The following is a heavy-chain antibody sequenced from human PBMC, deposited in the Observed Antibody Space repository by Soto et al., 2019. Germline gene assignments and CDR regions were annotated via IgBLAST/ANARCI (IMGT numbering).Heavy chain of an antibody. J-gene: IGHJ6*02. CDR1: GGTFSSYA. CDR3: ARVGHIVVVTATPDYYYYGMDV. D-gene: IGHD2-21*02. CDR2: IIPIFGTA. Sequence: QVQLVQSGAEVKKPGSSVKVSCKASGGTFSSYAISWVRQAPGQGLEWMGGIIPIFGTANYAQKFQGRVTMTADESTSTAYMELSSMRSEDTAVYYCARVGHIVVVTATPDYYYYGMDVWGQGTTVTVSS. V-gene: IGHV1-69*01.